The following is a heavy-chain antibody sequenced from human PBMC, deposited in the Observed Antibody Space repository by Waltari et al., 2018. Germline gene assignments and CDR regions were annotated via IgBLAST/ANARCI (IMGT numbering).Heavy chain of an antibody. CDR1: GFTFDDYA. Sequence: EVQLVESGGGLVQPGRSLRLSCAAYGFTFDDYAMHWVRSAPGKGLEWVSGISWNSGSIGYADSVKGRFTISRDNAKNSLYLQMNSLRAEDMALYYCAKEGSIAAADAFDIWGQGTMVTVSS. D-gene: IGHD6-13*01. CDR3: AKEGSIAAADAFDI. CDR2: ISWNSGSI. J-gene: IGHJ3*02. V-gene: IGHV3-9*03.